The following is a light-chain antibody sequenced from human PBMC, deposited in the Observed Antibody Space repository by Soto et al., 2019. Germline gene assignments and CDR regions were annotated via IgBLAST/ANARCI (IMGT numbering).Light chain of an antibody. J-gene: IGKJ1*01. CDR2: GAS. V-gene: IGKV3-20*01. Sequence: EIVLTQSPGTLSLSPGERATRSCRASQSVSSSYLAWYQQKPGQAPRLLIYGASSRATGIPDRFSGSGSGTDFTLTISRLEPEDFAVYYCHQYGSSAWTFGQGTKVDIK. CDR3: HQYGSSAWT. CDR1: QSVSSSY.